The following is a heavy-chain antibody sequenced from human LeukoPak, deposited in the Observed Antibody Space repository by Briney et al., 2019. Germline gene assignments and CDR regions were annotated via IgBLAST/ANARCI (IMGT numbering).Heavy chain of an antibody. D-gene: IGHD4-11*01. CDR2: ISSSGSTI. Sequence: GGSLRLSCAASGFTFRSYEMNWVRQAPGKGLEWVSYISSSGSTIYYADSVKGRFTISRDNAKNSLYLQMNSLSAEDTAVYYCAREKVTYSFFDYWGQGTLVTVSS. CDR1: GFTFRSYE. V-gene: IGHV3-48*03. CDR3: AREKVTYSFFDY. J-gene: IGHJ4*02.